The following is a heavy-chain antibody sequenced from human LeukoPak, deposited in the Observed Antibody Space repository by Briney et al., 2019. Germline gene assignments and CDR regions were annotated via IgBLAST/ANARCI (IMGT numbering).Heavy chain of an antibody. CDR3: VKAGMRAANSRDAFDI. V-gene: IGHV3-64D*06. CDR2: ISSNGGTT. CDR1: GFAFSSYS. D-gene: IGHD2-15*01. Sequence: GGSLRLSCSASGFAFSSYSMHWVRQAPGKGLEYVSAISSNGGTTYYADSVKGKFTISRDNSKNTLYLQMSSLRAEDTAVYYCVKAGMRAANSRDAFDIWGQGTMVTVSS. J-gene: IGHJ3*02.